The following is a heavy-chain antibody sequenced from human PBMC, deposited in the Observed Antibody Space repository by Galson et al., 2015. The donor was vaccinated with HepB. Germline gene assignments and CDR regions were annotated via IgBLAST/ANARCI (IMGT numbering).Heavy chain of an antibody. Sequence: SVKVSCKASGSTFTGYYMHWVRQAPGQGLEWMGWINPNSGGTDYAQKFQGRVTMTRDTSISTAYMELSRLRSDDTAVYYCARDGAIAAALDYWGQGTLVTVSS. CDR1: GSTFTGYY. CDR2: INPNSGGT. J-gene: IGHJ4*02. CDR3: ARDGAIAAALDY. V-gene: IGHV1-2*02. D-gene: IGHD6-13*01.